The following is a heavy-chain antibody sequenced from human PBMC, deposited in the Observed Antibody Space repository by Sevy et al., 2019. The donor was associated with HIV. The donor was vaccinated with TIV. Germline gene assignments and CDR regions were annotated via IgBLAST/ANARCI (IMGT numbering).Heavy chain of an antibody. D-gene: IGHD3-10*01. V-gene: IGHV3-30*03. Sequence: GGSLRLSCVGSGFTFRNFGVRWLRQAPGKGLEWLSVVSYDGSSKYYVDSVKGRFIVSRDNSKNTLYLQMNSLRTEDTAVYYCARGGAGDYCYYGVDVWGQGTTVTVSS. J-gene: IGHJ6*02. CDR2: VSYDGSSK. CDR3: ARGGAGDYCYYGVDV. CDR1: GFTFRNFG.